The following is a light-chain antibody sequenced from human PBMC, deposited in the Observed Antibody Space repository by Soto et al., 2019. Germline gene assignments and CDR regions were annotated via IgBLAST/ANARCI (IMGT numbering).Light chain of an antibody. Sequence: DIVMTQSPEYLAVSLGERATINCKSSQSVLYSSNNKNYLAWYQQKPGQPPKVLIYWASTRESGVPDRFSGSESGTDFTLTISSLQAEDVAVYYCQQYYRTPLTFGGGTKVEIK. CDR3: QQYYRTPLT. CDR2: WAS. V-gene: IGKV4-1*01. CDR1: QSVLYSSNNKNY. J-gene: IGKJ4*01.